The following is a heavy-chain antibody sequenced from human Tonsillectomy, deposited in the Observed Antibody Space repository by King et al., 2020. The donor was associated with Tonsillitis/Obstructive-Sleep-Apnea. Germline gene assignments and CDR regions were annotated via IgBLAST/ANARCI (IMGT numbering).Heavy chain of an antibody. Sequence: DVQLQESGGGGVRPGGSLRLSCAASGFTFDYYVMSWGRQAPGKGLEWGSGIKWNVGSKGYAEAVKGRFTISRDNTKNSLYLQMNSLRAEETALYYCARDLLGAENNYYGSGSPDYWGQGTLVTVSS. CDR3: ARDLLGAENNYYGSGSPDY. J-gene: IGHJ4*02. CDR1: GFTFDYYV. D-gene: IGHD3-10*01. V-gene: IGHV3-20*04. CDR2: IKWNVGSK.